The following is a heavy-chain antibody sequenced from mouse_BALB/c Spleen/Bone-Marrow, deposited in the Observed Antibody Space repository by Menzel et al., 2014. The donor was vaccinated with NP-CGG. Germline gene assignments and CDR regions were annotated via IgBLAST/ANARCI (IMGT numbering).Heavy chain of an antibody. Sequence: VQLQQSGPELVKPGASVKISCKASGYSFTGYFMNWVMQSHGRSLEWIGRINPYNGDTFYNQKFKDKATLTIDKSSSTAHMELRSLASEDSAVYYCARIYDYDRGAWVAYWGQGTLVTVSA. CDR3: ARIYDYDRGAWVAY. D-gene: IGHD2-4*01. CDR2: INPYNGDT. V-gene: IGHV1-20*02. CDR1: GYSFTGYF. J-gene: IGHJ3*01.